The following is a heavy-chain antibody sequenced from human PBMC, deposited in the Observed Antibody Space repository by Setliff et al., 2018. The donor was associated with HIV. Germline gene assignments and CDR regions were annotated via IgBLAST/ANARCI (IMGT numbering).Heavy chain of an antibody. CDR3: ARDLGTGAFDI. J-gene: IGHJ3*02. V-gene: IGHV3-74*01. Sequence: GGTLRLSCAASGFTFSSYWMHWVRQAPGKGLEWVSRINSDGSSTSYADSVKGRFTISRDNAKNTLYLQMNSLTAEDTAVYYCARDLGTGAFDIWGQGTMVTVSS. CDR1: GFTFSSYW. CDR2: INSDGSST.